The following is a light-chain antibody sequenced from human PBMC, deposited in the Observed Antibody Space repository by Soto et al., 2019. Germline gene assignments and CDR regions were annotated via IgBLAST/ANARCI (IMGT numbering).Light chain of an antibody. CDR1: NSDVGGYNY. CDR2: DVN. CDR3: GSYAGGAQF. J-gene: IGLJ1*01. Sequence: QSALTQPRSVSGSPGQSVSISCTGTNSDVGGYNYLSWYQQYPGKAHQLIIFDVNQRSSGVPNRFSGYKSGNTASLTIAALQADDEADYCSGSYAGGAQFFGTVTKLTVL. V-gene: IGLV2-11*01.